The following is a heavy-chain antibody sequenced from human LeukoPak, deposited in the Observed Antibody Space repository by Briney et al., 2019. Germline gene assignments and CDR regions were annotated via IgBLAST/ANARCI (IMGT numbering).Heavy chain of an antibody. D-gene: IGHD3-10*01. CDR1: GGSISSSSYY. CDR3: ARHYNGSGPTDY. J-gene: IGHJ4*02. V-gene: IGHV4-39*01. Sequence: SETLSLTCTVSGGSISSSSYYWGWIRQPPGKGLEWIGSIYYSGNTYYNPSLKSRVTISVDTSKNHFSLKLSSVTAADTAVYYCARHYNGSGPTDYWGQGTLVTVSS. CDR2: IYYSGNT.